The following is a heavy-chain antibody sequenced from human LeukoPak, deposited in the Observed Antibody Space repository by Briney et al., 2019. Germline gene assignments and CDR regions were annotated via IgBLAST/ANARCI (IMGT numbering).Heavy chain of an antibody. J-gene: IGHJ5*02. D-gene: IGHD4-17*01. Sequence: PSQTLSLTCAVSGDSISRSDYYWSWIRQPPGGGLEWIGYIYYSGTIYYISSLKSRFTISVDTSKNQFSLKLRSVTAADTAVYYCARELGIRSRAGNWFDPWGQGTLVTVSS. V-gene: IGHV4-30-4*08. CDR1: GDSISRSDYY. CDR3: ARELGIRSRAGNWFDP. CDR2: IYYSGTI.